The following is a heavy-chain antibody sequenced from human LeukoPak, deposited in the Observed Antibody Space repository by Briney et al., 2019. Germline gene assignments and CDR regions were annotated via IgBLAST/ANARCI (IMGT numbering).Heavy chain of an antibody. J-gene: IGHJ6*03. CDR2: IYYSGST. CDR1: GGSFSGYY. Sequence: PSETLSLTCAVYGGSFSGYYWSWIRQPPGKGLEWIGYIYYSGSTNYNPSLKSRVTISVDTSKNQFSLNLTSVTAADTAVYYCARFGGPPYYYYYMDVWGKGTTVTVSS. CDR3: ARFGGPPYYYYYMDV. V-gene: IGHV4-59*01. D-gene: IGHD3-10*01.